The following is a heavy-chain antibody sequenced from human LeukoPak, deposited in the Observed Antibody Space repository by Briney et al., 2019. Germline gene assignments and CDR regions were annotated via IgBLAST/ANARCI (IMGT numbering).Heavy chain of an antibody. J-gene: IGHJ4*02. CDR1: GLTFSDPY. CDR3: ANFFGYNFGY. V-gene: IGHV3-72*01. D-gene: IGHD5-24*01. CDR2: SRNKANGYAT. Sequence: AGGSLRLSCIASGLTFSDPYMDWVRQAPGKGLEWVGRSRNKANGYATEYAASVEGRFTISRDDSTNSVYLQMNSLKPEDTAEYYCANFFGYNFGYWGQGTLVTVSS.